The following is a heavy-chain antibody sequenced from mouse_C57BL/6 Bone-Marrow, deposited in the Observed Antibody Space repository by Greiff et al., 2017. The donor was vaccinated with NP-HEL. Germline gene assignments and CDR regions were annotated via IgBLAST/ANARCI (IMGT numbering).Heavy chain of an antibody. Sequence: VQGVESGAELVKPGASVKMSCKASGYTFTSYWITWVKQRPGQGLEWIGDIYPGSGSTNYNEKFKSKATLTVDTSSSTAYMQLSSLTSEDSAVYYCARDYGFDYWGQGTTLTVSS. CDR3: ARDYGFDY. D-gene: IGHD1-1*01. CDR1: GYTFTSYW. V-gene: IGHV1-55*01. CDR2: IYPGSGST. J-gene: IGHJ2*01.